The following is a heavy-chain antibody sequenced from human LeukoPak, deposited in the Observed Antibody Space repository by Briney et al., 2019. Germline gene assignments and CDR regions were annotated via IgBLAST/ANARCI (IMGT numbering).Heavy chain of an antibody. J-gene: IGHJ4*02. CDR1: GFIFSNYA. CDR2: ISGSGGST. Sequence: GSLRLSCAASGFIFSNYAMSWVRQAPGKGLEWVSGISGSGGSTYYADSVKGRFTISRDNSKNTLYLQMNSLRAGDTAVYYCAKDLGYTSGWSDYWGQGTLVTVSS. CDR3: AKDLGYTSGWSDY. D-gene: IGHD6-19*01. V-gene: IGHV3-23*01.